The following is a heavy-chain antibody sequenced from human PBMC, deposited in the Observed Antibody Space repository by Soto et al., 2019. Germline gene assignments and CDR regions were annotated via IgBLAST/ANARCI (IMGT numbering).Heavy chain of an antibody. D-gene: IGHD3-3*01. V-gene: IGHV4-59*01. CDR2: IYYSGST. CDR1: GGSISSYY. Sequence: PSETLSLTCTVSGGSISSYYWSWIRQPPGKGLEWIGYIYYSGSTNYNPSLKSRVTISVDTSNNQFSLKLSSVTAADTAVYYCARGNYDFWSGSSGGGNWFDPWGQGTLVTVSS. J-gene: IGHJ5*02. CDR3: ARGNYDFWSGSSGGGNWFDP.